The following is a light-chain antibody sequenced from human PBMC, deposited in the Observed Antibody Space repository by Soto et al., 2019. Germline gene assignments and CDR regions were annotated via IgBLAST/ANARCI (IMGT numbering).Light chain of an antibody. J-gene: IGKJ1*01. CDR3: QQSFSTPRT. V-gene: IGKV1-39*01. Sequence: DIQITQSPSSLPASVGDRVTITCRASQRITNYLNWYQQKPGKAPKLLIYATSSLQSGVPSRFSGSGSGTDFSLSISSLEPEDFATYYCQQSFSTPRTFGQGTKVDIK. CDR1: QRITNY. CDR2: ATS.